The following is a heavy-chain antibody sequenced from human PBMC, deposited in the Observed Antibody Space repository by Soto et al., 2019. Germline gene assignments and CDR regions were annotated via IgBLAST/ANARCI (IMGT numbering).Heavy chain of an antibody. V-gene: IGHV3-23*01. CDR2: IGTGDNT. J-gene: IGHJ6*03. Sequence: EVQVLESGGGLVQPGGSLRLSCAASGFTFASYAMRWARQAPGRGLEGVSAIGTGDNTYYADSVKGRFTISRDNSKNTLYLQMNSLRAEDTALYYCAKVMNIYYMDVWGKGTKVTVSS. CDR1: GFTFASYA. CDR3: AKVMNIYYMDV. D-gene: IGHD5-12*01.